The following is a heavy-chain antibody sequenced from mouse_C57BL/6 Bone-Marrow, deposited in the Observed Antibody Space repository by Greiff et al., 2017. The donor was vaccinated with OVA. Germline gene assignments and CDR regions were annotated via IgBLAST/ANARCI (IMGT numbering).Heavy chain of an antibody. D-gene: IGHD1-2*01. V-gene: IGHV3-6*01. CDR3: ARDHGRAWFAY. CDR1: GYSITSGYY. CDR2: ISYDGSN. Sequence: EVQLQESGPGLVKPSQSLSLTCSVTGYSITSGYYWNWIRQFPGNKLEWMGYISYDGSNNYNPSLKNRISITRDTSKNQFFLKLNSVTTEDTATYYCARDHGRAWFAYWGQGTLVTVSA. J-gene: IGHJ3*01.